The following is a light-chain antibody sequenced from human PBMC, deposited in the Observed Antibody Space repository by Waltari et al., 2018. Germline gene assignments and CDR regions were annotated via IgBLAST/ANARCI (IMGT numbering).Light chain of an antibody. CDR2: SAS. J-gene: IGKJ4*01. V-gene: IGKV3-15*01. CDR1: ESVSNN. CDR3: QQYNNWPTLT. Sequence: EVVMTQSPATLSVSPGERATLTCTTNESVSNNLAWYQPKPGQAPRLLIYSASSRATGIPARFSGSGSGTEFTLTISSLQSEDFATYYCQQYNNWPTLTFGGGTKVQIK.